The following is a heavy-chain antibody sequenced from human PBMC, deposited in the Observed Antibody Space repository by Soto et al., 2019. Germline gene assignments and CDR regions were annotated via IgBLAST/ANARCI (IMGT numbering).Heavy chain of an antibody. Sequence: ASVKGSCKASGYTFTGYYMHWVRQAPGQGLEWMGWINPNSGGTNYAQKFQGWVTMTRDTSISTAYMELSSLRSEDTAVYYCARDHLGYTAVDAFDIWGQGTMVTVSS. CDR3: ARDHLGYTAVDAFDI. J-gene: IGHJ3*02. D-gene: IGHD5-12*01. CDR2: INPNSGGT. V-gene: IGHV1-2*04. CDR1: GYTFTGYY.